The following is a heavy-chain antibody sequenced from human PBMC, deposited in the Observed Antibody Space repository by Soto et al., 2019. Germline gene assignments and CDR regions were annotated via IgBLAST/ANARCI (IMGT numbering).Heavy chain of an antibody. CDR3: ASSSVTMIVVVITAEYFQH. D-gene: IGHD3-22*01. J-gene: IGHJ1*01. CDR2: IIPIFGTA. Sequence: VQLLESGGGLVQPGGSLRLSCAASGFTFSSYAISWVRQAPGQGLEWMGGIIPIFGTANYAQKFQGRVTITADESTSTAYMELSSLRSEDTAVYYCASSSVTMIVVVITAEYFQHWGQGTLVTVSS. CDR1: GFTFSSYA. V-gene: IGHV1-69*01.